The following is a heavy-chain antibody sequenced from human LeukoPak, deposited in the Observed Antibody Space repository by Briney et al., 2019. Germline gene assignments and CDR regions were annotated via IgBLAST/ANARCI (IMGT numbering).Heavy chain of an antibody. CDR1: GGSISSGSYY. V-gene: IGHV4-61*02. D-gene: IGHD3-3*01. J-gene: IGHJ4*02. Sequence: SETLSLTCTVSGGSISSGSYYWSWIQQPAGKGLEWIGRIYTSGSTNYNPSLKSRVAISVDTSKNQFSLKLSSVTAADTAVCYCARETTNYDFWSGYYGWGQGTLVTVSS. CDR3: ARETTNYDFWSGYYG. CDR2: IYTSGST.